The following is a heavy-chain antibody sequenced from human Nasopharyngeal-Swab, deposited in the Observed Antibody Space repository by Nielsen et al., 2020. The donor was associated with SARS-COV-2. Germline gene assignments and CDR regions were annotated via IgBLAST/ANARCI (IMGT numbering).Heavy chain of an antibody. CDR3: AKDVHGDYGGIDY. V-gene: IGHV3-30*18. J-gene: IGHJ4*02. D-gene: IGHD4-17*01. CDR1: GFTFSSSG. CDR2: ISYDGSNE. Sequence: GSLKISRAASGFTFSSSGMDWVRQAPGKGLEWVAVISYDGSNEYYGDSVKGRFTISRDNSKNTLYLQMNSPRVDDTAVYYCAKDVHGDYGGIDYWGQGILVTVSS.